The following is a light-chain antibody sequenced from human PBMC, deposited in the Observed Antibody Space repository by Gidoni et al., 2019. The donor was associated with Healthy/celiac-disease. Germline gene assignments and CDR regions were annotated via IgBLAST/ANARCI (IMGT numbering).Light chain of an antibody. CDR1: TGAVTSGHY. J-gene: IGLJ2*01. V-gene: IGLV7-46*01. Sequence: QAVVTQEPSLTVSTGGTVTLTCGSSTGAVTSGHYPYWFQQKPGQAPRTLIYDTSNTHSCTPARFSGSLLGGKAALTLSGAQPEDEAEYYCLLSYSGARLVVFGGGTKLTVL. CDR3: LLSYSGARLVV. CDR2: DTS.